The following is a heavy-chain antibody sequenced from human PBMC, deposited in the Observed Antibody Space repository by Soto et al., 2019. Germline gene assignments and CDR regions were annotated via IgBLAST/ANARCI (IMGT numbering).Heavy chain of an antibody. Sequence: SETLSLTCTVSGGSISSSSYYWGWIRQPPGKGLEWIGSIYYSGSTYYNPSLKSRVTISVDTSKNQFSLKLSSVTAADTAVYYCATITPTDYDILTGYSDYWGQGTLVTVSS. D-gene: IGHD3-9*01. CDR3: ATITPTDYDILTGYSDY. J-gene: IGHJ4*02. CDR2: IYYSGST. V-gene: IGHV4-39*01. CDR1: GGSISSSSYY.